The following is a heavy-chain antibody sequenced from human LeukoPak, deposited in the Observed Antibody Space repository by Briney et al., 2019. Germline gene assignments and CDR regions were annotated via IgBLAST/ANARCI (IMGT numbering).Heavy chain of an antibody. V-gene: IGHV6-1*01. Sequence: SQTLSLTCAISGDXVSSNSAAWNWIRQSPSRGLQWLGRTYYRSKWYNDYAVSVKGRIAINPDTSKNQFSVQLNSVTPEDTAVYYCARAKGRSPLFDYWGQGTLVTVSS. J-gene: IGHJ4*02. CDR1: GDXVSSNSAA. CDR3: ARAKGRSPLFDY. D-gene: IGHD6-13*01. CDR2: TYYRSKWYN.